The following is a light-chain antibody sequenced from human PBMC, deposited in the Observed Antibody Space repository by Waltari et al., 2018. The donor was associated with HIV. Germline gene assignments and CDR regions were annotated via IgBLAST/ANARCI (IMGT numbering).Light chain of an antibody. Sequence: DIVMTQSPLSLPVTPGEPASISCRSSQSLLHSNGYKYLDWYLQKPGQSPQLLIYLGSNRASGVPDRFSGSGSGTDFTLKISRVEAEDVGVYYCMQALQTPPLFGPGTKVDIK. V-gene: IGKV2-28*01. CDR3: MQALQTPPL. J-gene: IGKJ3*01. CDR2: LGS. CDR1: QSLLHSNGYKY.